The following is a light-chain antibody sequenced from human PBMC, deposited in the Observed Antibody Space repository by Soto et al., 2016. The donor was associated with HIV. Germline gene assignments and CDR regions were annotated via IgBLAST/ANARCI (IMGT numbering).Light chain of an antibody. J-gene: IGKJ1*01. CDR1: QGIRND. Sequence: DIQMTQSPSSLSASVGDRVTITCRASQGIRNDLGWYQQKPGKAPKRLIYAASSLQSGVPSRFSGSGSGTEFTLTISSLHPEDVATYYCQQYGRERTFGQGTKVEIK. CDR2: AAS. CDR3: QQYGRERT. V-gene: IGKV1-17*01.